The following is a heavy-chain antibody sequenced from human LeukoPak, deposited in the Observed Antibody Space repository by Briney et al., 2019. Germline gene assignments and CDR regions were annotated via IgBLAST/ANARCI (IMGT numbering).Heavy chain of an antibody. CDR2: IYYSGST. CDR1: GGSFSGYY. CDR3: ATGCRAGGY. D-gene: IGHD4-23*01. Sequence: PSETLSLTCAVYGGSFSGYYWSWIRQHPGKGLEWIGYIYYSGSTYYNPSLKSRVTISVDTSRNQFSLKLSSVTAADTAVYYCATGCRAGGYWGQGTLVTVSS. V-gene: IGHV4-31*11. J-gene: IGHJ4*02.